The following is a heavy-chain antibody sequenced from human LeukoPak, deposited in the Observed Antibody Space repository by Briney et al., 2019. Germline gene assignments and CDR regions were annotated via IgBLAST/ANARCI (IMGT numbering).Heavy chain of an antibody. CDR3: ARNPPYYYGSGSYSIPFDY. Sequence: ASVKVSCKASGYTFSGYYMHWVRQAPGQGLERMGWINPNSGGTNYAQKFQGRVTMTRDKSISTAYMELSRLRSDDTAVYSCARNPPYYYGSGSYSIPFDYWGQGTLVTVSS. CDR2: INPNSGGT. D-gene: IGHD3-10*01. CDR1: GYTFSGYY. V-gene: IGHV1-2*02. J-gene: IGHJ4*02.